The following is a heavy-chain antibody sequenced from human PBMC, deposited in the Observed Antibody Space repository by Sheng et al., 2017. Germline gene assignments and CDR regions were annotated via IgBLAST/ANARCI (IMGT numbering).Heavy chain of an antibody. V-gene: IGHV3-23*04. D-gene: IGHD6-19*01. CDR1: GFTLSTTD. CDR2: ITPSGAYT. Sequence: EVLLVQSGGGLIQPGGSLRLSCAASGFTLSTTDMSWVRQAPGKGLEWVSTITPSGAYTYYADSVKGRFAISRDNSKNTLFLQMNNLRAEDTAVYYCAKNSGLFDFGGQGTLVTVSS. CDR3: AKNSGLFDF. J-gene: IGHJ4*02.